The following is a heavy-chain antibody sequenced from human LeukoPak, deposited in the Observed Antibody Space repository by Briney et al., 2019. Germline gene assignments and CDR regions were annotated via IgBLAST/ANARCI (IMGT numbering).Heavy chain of an antibody. V-gene: IGHV4-61*01. D-gene: IGHD5-24*01. CDR3: ASVRDGYNY. CDR1: GGSVSSGSYY. J-gene: IGHJ4*02. Sequence: SETLSLTCTVSGGSVSSGSYYWSWIRQPPGKGLEWIGYIYYSGSTNYNPSLKSRVTISVDTSKNQFSLKLSSVTAADTAVYYCASVRDGYNYWGQGTLVTVSS. CDR2: IYYSGST.